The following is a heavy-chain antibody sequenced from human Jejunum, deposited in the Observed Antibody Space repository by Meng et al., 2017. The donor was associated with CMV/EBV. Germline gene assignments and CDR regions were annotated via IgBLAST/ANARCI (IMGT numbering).Heavy chain of an antibody. CDR2: IIPIIGRP. V-gene: IGHV1-69*04. D-gene: IGHD3-16*01. CDR1: GDTLSTYV. J-gene: IGHJ5*01. CDR3: ASDITGNSYAYDS. Sequence: SGDTLSTYVISWVRQAPGQGLEWMGRIIPIIGRPHHAQRFQDRVSITADKATSTVYMELKTLTSEDTAVYFCASDITGNSYAYDSWGQGTLVTVSS.